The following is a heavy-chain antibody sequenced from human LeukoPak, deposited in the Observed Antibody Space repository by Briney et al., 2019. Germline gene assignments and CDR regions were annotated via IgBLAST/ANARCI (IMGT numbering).Heavy chain of an antibody. J-gene: IGHJ6*03. CDR1: GYTFTSYD. Sequence: GASVKVSCKASGYTFTSYDINWVRQATGQGLEWMGWMNPNSGNTGYAQKFQGRVTMTRNTSISTAYMELSSLRSEDTAVYYCARGVPAVVAPAATDHYYYYYYMDVWGKGTTVTVSS. D-gene: IGHD2-2*01. CDR2: MNPNSGNT. CDR3: ARGVPAVVAPAATDHYYYYYYMDV. V-gene: IGHV1-8*01.